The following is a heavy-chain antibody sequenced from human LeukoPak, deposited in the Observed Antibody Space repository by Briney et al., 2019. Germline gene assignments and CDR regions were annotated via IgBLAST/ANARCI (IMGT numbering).Heavy chain of an antibody. CDR2: ISSSSTYI. J-gene: IGHJ5*02. Sequence: GGSLRLSCTASGFTLSSYAMNWVRQAPGKGLEWVSSISSSSTYIYYADSVRGRFTISRDNDKSSLYLQMDSLRAEDTAVYYCARDLGITIVRGVMRGNWFDPWGQGTLVTVSS. V-gene: IGHV3-21*01. CDR1: GFTLSSYA. CDR3: ARDLGITIVRGVMRGNWFDP. D-gene: IGHD3-10*01.